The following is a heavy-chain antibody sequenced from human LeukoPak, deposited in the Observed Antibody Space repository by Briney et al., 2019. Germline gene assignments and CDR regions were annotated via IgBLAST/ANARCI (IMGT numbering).Heavy chain of an antibody. V-gene: IGHV1-69*13. CDR3: ARGRLYSGSYLQSTNSGSGIFDY. CDR1: GGTFSSYA. D-gene: IGHD1-26*01. CDR2: IIPIFGTA. J-gene: IGHJ4*02. Sequence: ASVKVSCKASGGTFSSYAISWVRQAPGQGLEWMGGIIPIFGTANYAQKFQGRVTITADESTSTAYMELSSLRSEDTAVYYCARGRLYSGSYLQSTNSGSGIFDYWGQGTLVTVSS.